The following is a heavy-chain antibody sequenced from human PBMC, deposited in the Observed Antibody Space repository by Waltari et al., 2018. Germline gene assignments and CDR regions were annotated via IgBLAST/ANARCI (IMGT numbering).Heavy chain of an antibody. Sequence: QVQLVQSGAEVKKPGPSVKVSCKASGYTFTGFYMHWVGQAPGQGLEWMGRIKPNSGGTNFAQKFQGRVTITRDTSSSTVYMELTWLRYDDTAMYYCARDRSGLVIGESVYWGQGTLVTVSS. D-gene: IGHD3-22*01. V-gene: IGHV1-2*06. CDR3: ARDRSGLVIGESVY. J-gene: IGHJ4*02. CDR2: IKPNSGGT. CDR1: GYTFTGFY.